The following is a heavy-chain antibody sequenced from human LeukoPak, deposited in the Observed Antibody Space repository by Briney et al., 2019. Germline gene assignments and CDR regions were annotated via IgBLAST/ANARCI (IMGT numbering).Heavy chain of an antibody. J-gene: IGHJ4*02. CDR1: GFTFSSYG. Sequence: GGSLTLSCTVSGFTFSSYGILWVRQAPGKGLEWVSVISGSGGSTYSAASVKRRFNISTDKATNTPNLQMNSLSAEDTTVYYFASTDNSGYNWGFDYWGQGTPVTVSS. V-gene: IGHV3-23*01. D-gene: IGHD5-12*01. CDR3: ASTDNSGYNWGFDY. CDR2: ISGSGGST.